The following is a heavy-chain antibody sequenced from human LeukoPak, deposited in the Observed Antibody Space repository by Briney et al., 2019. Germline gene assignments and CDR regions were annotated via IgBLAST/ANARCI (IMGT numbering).Heavy chain of an antibody. CDR3: AEHPGNYEGASI. Sequence: GGSLRLSCAASGFTFSGYWMHWVRQAPGKGLVWVSRIDGYGSTINYADSVKGRFTISRDNAKNMLYLQMNSLRAEDTAVYYCAEHPGNYEGASIWGQGTMVTVSS. D-gene: IGHD1-7*01. CDR1: GFTFSGYW. CDR2: IDGYGSTI. J-gene: IGHJ3*02. V-gene: IGHV3-74*01.